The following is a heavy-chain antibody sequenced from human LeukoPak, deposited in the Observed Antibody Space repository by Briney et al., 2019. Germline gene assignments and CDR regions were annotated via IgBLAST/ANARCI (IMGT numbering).Heavy chain of an antibody. V-gene: IGHV5-51*01. CDR1: GYRFTSYW. Sequence: GESLQISCKGSGYRFTSYWIGWVRQMPGKGLEWMGIIYPGDSDTRYSPSFQGQVTISADKSISTAYLQWSSLKASDTAMYYCASPFRRGYSGCKVAFDVWGQGTMVTVSS. D-gene: IGHD5-12*01. J-gene: IGHJ3*01. CDR3: ASPFRRGYSGCKVAFDV. CDR2: IYPGDSDT.